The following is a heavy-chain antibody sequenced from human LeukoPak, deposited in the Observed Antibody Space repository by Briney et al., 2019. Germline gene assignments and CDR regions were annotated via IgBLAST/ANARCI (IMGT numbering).Heavy chain of an antibody. J-gene: IGHJ4*02. Sequence: GASVKVSCKASGYTFTSYYMHWVRQASGQGLEWMGIINPSGGSTSYAQKFQGRVTMTRDTSTSTVYMELSSLRSEDTAVYYCARVRFSGSYYSGGLDYWGQGTLVTVSS. V-gene: IGHV1-46*01. CDR1: GYTFTSYY. CDR3: ARVRFSGSYYSGGLDY. D-gene: IGHD1-26*01. CDR2: INPSGGST.